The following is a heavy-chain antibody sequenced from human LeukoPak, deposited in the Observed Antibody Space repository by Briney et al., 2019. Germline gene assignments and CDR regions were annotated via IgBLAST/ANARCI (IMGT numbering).Heavy chain of an antibody. CDR3: ARDLDSSSYFDY. V-gene: IGHV3-30-3*01. CDR1: GFTFSSYA. CDR2: ISYDGSNK. Sequence: GGSLRLSCAASGFTFSSYAMHWVRQAPGKGLEWLAVISYDGSNKYYADSVKGRFTISRDNSKNTLYLQMNSLRAEDTAVYYCARDLDSSSYFDYWGQGTLVTVSS. J-gene: IGHJ4*02. D-gene: IGHD6-6*01.